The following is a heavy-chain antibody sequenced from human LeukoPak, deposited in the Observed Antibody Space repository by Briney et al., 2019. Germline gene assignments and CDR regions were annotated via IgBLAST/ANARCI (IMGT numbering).Heavy chain of an antibody. CDR3: ASKNIVVVTASLHYRFDP. J-gene: IGHJ5*02. CDR2: IYGDDST. V-gene: IGHV3-66*01. Sequence: QPGGSLRLSCAASGFTVSNNYMIWVRQAPGKGLEWVSVIYGDDSTFYADSVKGRFTISRDNSKNTLYLQMNSLRAEDTAVYYCASKNIVVVTASLHYRFDPWGQGTLVTVSS. D-gene: IGHD2-21*02. CDR1: GFTVSNNY.